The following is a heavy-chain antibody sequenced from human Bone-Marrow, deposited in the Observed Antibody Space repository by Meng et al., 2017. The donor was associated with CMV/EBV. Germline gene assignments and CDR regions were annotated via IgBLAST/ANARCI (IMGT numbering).Heavy chain of an antibody. D-gene: IGHD5-24*01. CDR1: GGSISSSSYY. Sequence: SEPLSLTCSVSGGSISSSSYYWGWIRQPPGKGLEGIGNIYYTENTYYNASLKSRVTISVDTSKNQFSLKLSSVTAADTAVYYCARVPITPSYYYGMDVWGQGTTVTVSS. J-gene: IGHJ6*02. CDR3: ARVPITPSYYYGMDV. V-gene: IGHV4-39*07. CDR2: IYYTENT.